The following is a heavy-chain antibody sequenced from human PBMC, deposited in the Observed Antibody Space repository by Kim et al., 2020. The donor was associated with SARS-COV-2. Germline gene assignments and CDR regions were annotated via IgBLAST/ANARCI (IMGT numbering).Heavy chain of an antibody. CDR3: STDALGADNACDI. V-gene: IGHV3-15*01. CDR2: IKSKIEGGTT. CDR1: GLTFTNAW. D-gene: IGHD1-26*01. J-gene: IGHJ3*02. Sequence: WGSLRLSCAASGLTFTNAWMTWVRPAPGKGLEWVGRIKSKIEGGTTDYAAPVKGRFTISRDDSKNTVYLQMSSLQNEDTAVYYCSTDALGADNACDIWGQGTKVTVSS.